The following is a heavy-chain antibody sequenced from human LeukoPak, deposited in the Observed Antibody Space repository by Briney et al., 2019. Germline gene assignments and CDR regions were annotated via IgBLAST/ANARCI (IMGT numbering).Heavy chain of an antibody. J-gene: IGHJ4*02. CDR2: ISAHNGNT. D-gene: IGHD6-19*01. Sequence: ASVKVSCKASGYTFTSYGTSWVRQAPGQGLEWMGWISAHNGNTNYAQKLQGRVTMTTDTSTITAYMELRSLRSDDTAVYYCARDSAVAGLDYWGQGTLVTVSS. CDR3: ARDSAVAGLDY. V-gene: IGHV1-18*01. CDR1: GYTFTSYG.